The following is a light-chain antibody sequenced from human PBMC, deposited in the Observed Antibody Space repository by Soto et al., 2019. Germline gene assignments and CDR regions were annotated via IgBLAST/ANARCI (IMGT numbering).Light chain of an antibody. J-gene: IGKJ4*01. Sequence: EIVLTQSPTTLSLSPGERATLSCRASRSVSSYFAWYQQKPGQAPRLLIYDASTRAAGIPARFSGSGSGTDFTLTISSLEPEDFAVYYCQQRSDWPLTFGGGTKVDIK. V-gene: IGKV3-11*01. CDR2: DAS. CDR3: QQRSDWPLT. CDR1: RSVSSY.